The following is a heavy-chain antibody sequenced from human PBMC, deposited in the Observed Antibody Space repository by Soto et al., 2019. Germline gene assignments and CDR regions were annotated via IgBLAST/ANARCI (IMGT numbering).Heavy chain of an antibody. Sequence: QITLKESGPTLVKPTQTLTLTCTFSGFSLSTSGVGVGWIRQPPGKALECLSLIYWDDDKRYSPSLRSRLTITKDPSKNQVTLTTPTLDPVDTATYDCAHATRIPMVPLRWFDPWGPGTPVTVSS. CDR1: GFSLSTSGVG. V-gene: IGHV2-5*02. D-gene: IGHD3-10*01. CDR3: AHATRIPMVPLRWFDP. CDR2: IYWDDDK. J-gene: IGHJ5*02.